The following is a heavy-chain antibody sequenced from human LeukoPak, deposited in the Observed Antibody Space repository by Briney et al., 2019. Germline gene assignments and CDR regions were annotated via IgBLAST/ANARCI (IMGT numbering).Heavy chain of an antibody. D-gene: IGHD6-13*01. J-gene: IGHJ4*02. V-gene: IGHV3-30-3*01. CDR1: GFTFSSYA. CDR2: ISYDGSNK. Sequence: GGSLRLSCAASGFTFSSYAMHWVRQAPGKGLEWVAVISYDGSNKYYADSVKGRFTISRDNSKNTLYLQMNSLRAEDTAVYYCARVGSLAAAGTPDYWGQGTLVTVSS. CDR3: ARVGSLAAAGTPDY.